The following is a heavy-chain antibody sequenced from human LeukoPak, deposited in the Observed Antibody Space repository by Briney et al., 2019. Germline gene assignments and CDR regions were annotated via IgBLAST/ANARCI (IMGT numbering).Heavy chain of an antibody. CDR1: GYTFTGYY. CDR2: INPNSGGT. CDR3: ARDGSASGRDSYFDY. Sequence: GASVKVSCKASGYTFTGYYMHWVRQAPRQGLEWMGRINPNSGGTNYAQKFQGRVTMTMDTSISTAYMELSRLRSDDTAVYYCARDGSASGRDSYFDYWGQGTLVTVSS. V-gene: IGHV1-2*06. D-gene: IGHD6-6*01. J-gene: IGHJ4*02.